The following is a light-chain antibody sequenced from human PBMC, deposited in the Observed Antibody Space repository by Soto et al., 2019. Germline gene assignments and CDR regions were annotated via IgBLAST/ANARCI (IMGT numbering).Light chain of an antibody. CDR3: LQYNDWTLT. CDR2: GAS. V-gene: IGKV3-15*01. J-gene: IGKJ1*01. Sequence: MVMTQSPDTLPVSPGERATLSCRAIQSVSTNLAWYPHKHGQAPRLLIYGASTRETGIPARFSGSGSETEFTLTISSLQSEDVGLYYCLQYNDWTLTFGQGTKVDIK. CDR1: QSVSTN.